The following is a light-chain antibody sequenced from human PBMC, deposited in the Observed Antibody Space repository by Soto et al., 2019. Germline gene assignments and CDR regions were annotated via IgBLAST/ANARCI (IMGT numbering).Light chain of an antibody. CDR2: EGS. V-gene: IGLV2-23*01. CDR3: CSYARSSTYV. J-gene: IGLJ1*01. Sequence: QSALTHPASVFGSPVQSITLSCTGTRRDVGTYNLVSWYQQHPGKAPKPMIFEGSKRPAGVSNRFSGSKSGNTASLTISWLQSADEGDYYRCSYARSSTYVFGAGTKVT. CDR1: RRDVGTYNL.